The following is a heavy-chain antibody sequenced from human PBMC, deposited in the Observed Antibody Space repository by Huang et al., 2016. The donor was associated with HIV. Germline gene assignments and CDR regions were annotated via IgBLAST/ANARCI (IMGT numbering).Heavy chain of an antibody. CDR2: ISKEGSTK. V-gene: IGHV3-30-3*01. CDR3: ARSEPSRYYFDY. J-gene: IGHJ4*02. Sequence: QVQLVESGGGVVQPGTSPRLSCAASGFTFSNYAMNWVRQAPGKGVEGGAVISKEGSTKYYADSVKGRFTISRDNSKNTVYLQMNSLRAEDTAVYYCARSEPSRYYFDYWGQGTLVTVSS. CDR1: GFTFSNYA.